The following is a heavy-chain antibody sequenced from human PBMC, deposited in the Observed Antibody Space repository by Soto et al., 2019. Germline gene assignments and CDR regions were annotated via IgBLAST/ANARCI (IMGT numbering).Heavy chain of an antibody. CDR2: IIPIFGKA. CDR1: GGTFSSYA. D-gene: IGHD3-22*01. CDR3: ARGVYSYDSSGYYLGQYYYGMDV. Sequence: QVQLVQSGAEVKKPGSSVKVSCKASGGTFSSYAISWVRQAPGQGLEWMGGIIPIFGKANYAQKFQSRVTITADESTSTAYMELSSLRSEDTAVYYCARGVYSYDSSGYYLGQYYYGMDVWGQGTSVTVAS. J-gene: IGHJ6*02. V-gene: IGHV1-69*01.